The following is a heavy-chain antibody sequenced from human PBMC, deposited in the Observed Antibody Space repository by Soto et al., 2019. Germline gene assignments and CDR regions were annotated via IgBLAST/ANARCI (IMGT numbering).Heavy chain of an antibody. V-gene: IGHV4-59*01. CDR2: IYYSGNT. J-gene: IGHJ4*02. CDR1: GGSISSYY. CDR3: ARGGGTQVEY. D-gene: IGHD1-26*01. Sequence: SKTLSLTCTVSGGSISSYYWSWIRQPPGKGLEWIGYIYYSGNTNYNPSLKSRVTISVDTSKNQFSLKLSSVTAADTAVYYCARGGGTQVEYWGQGTLVTVSS.